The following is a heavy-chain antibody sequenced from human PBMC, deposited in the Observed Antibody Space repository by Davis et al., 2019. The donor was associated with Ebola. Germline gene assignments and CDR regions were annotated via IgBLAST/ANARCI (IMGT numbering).Heavy chain of an antibody. D-gene: IGHD6-13*01. V-gene: IGHV1-46*03. CDR3: ARDIGSSSPDGMDV. CDR1: GYTFSSYY. J-gene: IGHJ6*02. Sequence: ASVKVSCKASGYTFSSYYMNWVRQAPGQGLEWMGIINASSGSARYAQNLQGRVTMTRDTSTSTVYMELSSLRSEDTAVYYCARDIGSSSPDGMDVWGQGTTVTVSS. CDR2: INASSGSA.